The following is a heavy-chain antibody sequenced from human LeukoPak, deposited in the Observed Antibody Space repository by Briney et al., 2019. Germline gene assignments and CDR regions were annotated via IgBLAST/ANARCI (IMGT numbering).Heavy chain of an antibody. V-gene: IGHV1-2*02. CDR3: ARGIAAAGNFDY. J-gene: IGHJ4*02. CDR2: INPNSGGT. D-gene: IGHD6-13*01. Sequence: ASVKVSCKASGYTFTSYDINWVRQATGQGLEWMGWINPNSGGTNYAQKFQGRVTMTRDTSISTAYMELSRLRSDDTAVYYCARGIAAAGNFDYWGQGTLVTVSS. CDR1: GYTFTSYD.